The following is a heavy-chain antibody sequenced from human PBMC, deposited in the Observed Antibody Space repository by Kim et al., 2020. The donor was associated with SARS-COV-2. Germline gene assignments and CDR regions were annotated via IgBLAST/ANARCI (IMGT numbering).Heavy chain of an antibody. V-gene: IGHV4-34*01. CDR2: INHSGST. Sequence: SETLSLTCAVYGGSFSGYYWSWIRQPPGKGLEWIGEINHSGSTNYNPSLKSRVTISVDTSKNQFSLKLSSVTAADTAVYYCARIGAEYYDSSGYYGDFD. CDR3: ARIGAEYYDSSGYYGDFD. J-gene: IGHJ4*01. CDR1: GGSFSGYY. D-gene: IGHD3-22*01.